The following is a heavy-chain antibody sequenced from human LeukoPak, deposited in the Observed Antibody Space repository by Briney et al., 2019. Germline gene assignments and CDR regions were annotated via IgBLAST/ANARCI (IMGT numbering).Heavy chain of an antibody. Sequence: PSETLSLTCTVSGGSISSYYWSRIRQPPGKGLEWIGYIYYSGSTNYNPSLKSRVTISVDTSKNQFSLKLSSVTAADTAVYYCARDQGYYDSSGYYYYYYGMDVWGQGTTVTVSS. V-gene: IGHV4-59*01. CDR3: ARDQGYYDSSGYYYYYYGMDV. J-gene: IGHJ6*02. CDR1: GGSISSYY. D-gene: IGHD3-22*01. CDR2: IYYSGST.